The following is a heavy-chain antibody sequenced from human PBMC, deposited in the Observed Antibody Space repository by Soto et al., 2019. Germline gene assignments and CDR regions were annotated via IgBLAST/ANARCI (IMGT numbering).Heavy chain of an antibody. CDR3: ARRSHSCTGADCSRYSFDS. Sequence: GESLKISCKGSGYSFITYWLAWVRQMPGKGPEWVGSINPADSATRYSPSFQGQVTISADKSISTAYVQWSSLKASDTAIYYCARRSHSCTGADCSRYSFDSPGQAILVSVSS. CDR1: GYSFITYW. V-gene: IGHV5-51*01. CDR2: INPADSAT. D-gene: IGHD2-8*02. J-gene: IGHJ4*02.